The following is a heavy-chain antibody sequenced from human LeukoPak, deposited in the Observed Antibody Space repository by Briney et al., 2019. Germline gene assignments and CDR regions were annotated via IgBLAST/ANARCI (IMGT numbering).Heavy chain of an antibody. Sequence: GGSLRLSCAASGFTFSSYSMNWVRQAPGKGLEWVSSISSSSSYIYYADSVKGRFTISRDNAKNSLYLQMNSLRVEDTAVYYCAKFGGSGSYRYYHYYMDVWGKGTTVTVSS. J-gene: IGHJ6*03. V-gene: IGHV3-21*01. D-gene: IGHD3-10*01. CDR1: GFTFSSYS. CDR2: ISSSSSYI. CDR3: AKFGGSGSYRYYHYYMDV.